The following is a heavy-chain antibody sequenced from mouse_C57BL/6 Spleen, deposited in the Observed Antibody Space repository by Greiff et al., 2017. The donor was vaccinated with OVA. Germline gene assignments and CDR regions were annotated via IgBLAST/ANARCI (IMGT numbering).Heavy chain of an antibody. D-gene: IGHD5-5*01. CDR2: IWRGGST. Sequence: QVQLQQSGPGLVQPSQSLSITCTVSGFSLTSYGVHWVRQSPGKGLEWLGVIWRGGSTDYNAAFMSRLSITKDNSKSQVFFKMNSLQADDTAIYYWAKGGLPHYYAMDYWGQGTSVTVSS. CDR1: GFSLTSYG. J-gene: IGHJ4*01. V-gene: IGHV2-5*01. CDR3: AKGGLPHYYAMDY.